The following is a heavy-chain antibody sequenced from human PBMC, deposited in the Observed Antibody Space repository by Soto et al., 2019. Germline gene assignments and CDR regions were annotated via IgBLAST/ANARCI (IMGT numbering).Heavy chain of an antibody. D-gene: IGHD2-15*01. CDR1: GGSISAGSYY. CDR2: ICYTGTT. J-gene: IGHJ5*02. CDR3: SRVGSPVACLDP. V-gene: IGHV4-61*01. Sequence: QVHLQESGPGLVKPSETLSLTCTVSGGSISAGSYYWSWIRQPPGKGLKWIGFICYTGTTSYNPPLKRGVSLSVDTSKNQVSLNLGSVSAADTAVYYCSRVGSPVACLDPWGQGTLVTVS.